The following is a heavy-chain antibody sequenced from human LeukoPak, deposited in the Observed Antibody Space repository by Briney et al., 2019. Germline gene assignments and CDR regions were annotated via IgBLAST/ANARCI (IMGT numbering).Heavy chain of an antibody. CDR2: INPSGGST. CDR1: GYTFTSYY. CDR3: ARRSGYSYGFDYYYGMDV. V-gene: IGHV1-46*01. J-gene: IGHJ6*02. D-gene: IGHD5-18*01. Sequence: GASVKVSFKASGYTFTSYYMHWVRQAPGQGLEWMGIINPSGGSTSYAQKFQGRVTMTRDTSTSTVYMELSSLRSEDTAVYYCARRSGYSYGFDYYYGMDVWGQGTTVTVSS.